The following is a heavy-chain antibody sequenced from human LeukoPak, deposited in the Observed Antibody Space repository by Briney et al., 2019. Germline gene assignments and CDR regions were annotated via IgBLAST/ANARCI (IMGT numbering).Heavy chain of an antibody. J-gene: IGHJ4*02. CDR2: IYYSGAT. Sequence: PPETLSLTCTVSGGSINSYYWGWIRQPPGKGLEWIGSIYYSGATYYNPSLKSRVTISVDTSKTQFSLKLSSVTAADTAVYYCARWYSSGWAFDYWGQGTLVTVSS. CDR3: ARWYSSGWAFDY. CDR1: GGSINSYY. D-gene: IGHD6-19*01. V-gene: IGHV4-39*01.